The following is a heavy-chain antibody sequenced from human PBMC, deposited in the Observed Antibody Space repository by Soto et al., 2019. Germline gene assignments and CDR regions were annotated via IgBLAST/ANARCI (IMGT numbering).Heavy chain of an antibody. Sequence: ASVKVSCKASGDTFASFGFSWVRQAPGQGLEWLGWISAYNGNTHYARKVRDRVTLTTDTSTNTAYMELRSLTSDDTAVYYCARDQESITDRILQYWGQGTRVTVSS. CDR1: GDTFASFG. V-gene: IGHV1-18*01. J-gene: IGHJ4*02. D-gene: IGHD3-10*01. CDR2: ISAYNGNT. CDR3: ARDQESITDRILQY.